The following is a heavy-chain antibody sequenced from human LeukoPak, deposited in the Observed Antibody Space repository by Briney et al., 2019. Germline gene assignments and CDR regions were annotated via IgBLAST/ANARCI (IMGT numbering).Heavy chain of an antibody. CDR3: ARGRGPYCSSTSCYSKINYYYYYMDV. J-gene: IGHJ6*03. V-gene: IGHV1-2*02. Sequence: ASVKVSCKASGYTFTGYYMHWVRQAPGQGLEWMGWINPNSGGTNYAQKFQGRVTITRNTSISTAYMELSSLRSEDTAVYYCARGRGPYCSSTSCYSKINYYYYYMDVWGKGTTVTVSS. D-gene: IGHD2-2*01. CDR2: INPNSGGT. CDR1: GYTFTGYY.